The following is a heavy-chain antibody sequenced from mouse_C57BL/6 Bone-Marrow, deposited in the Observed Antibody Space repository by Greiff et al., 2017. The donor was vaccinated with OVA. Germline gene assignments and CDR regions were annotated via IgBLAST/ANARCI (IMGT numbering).Heavy chain of an antibody. Sequence: VQLQQSGAELVRPGTSVKVSCKASGYAFTNYLIEWVKQRPGQGLEWIGVINPGSGGTNYNEKFKGKATLTADKSSSTAYMQLSSLTSEDSAVYFCAKGGYDYDGDPWFAYWGQGTLVTVSA. J-gene: IGHJ3*01. CDR2: INPGSGGT. D-gene: IGHD2-4*01. V-gene: IGHV1-54*01. CDR3: AKGGYDYDGDPWFAY. CDR1: GYAFTNYL.